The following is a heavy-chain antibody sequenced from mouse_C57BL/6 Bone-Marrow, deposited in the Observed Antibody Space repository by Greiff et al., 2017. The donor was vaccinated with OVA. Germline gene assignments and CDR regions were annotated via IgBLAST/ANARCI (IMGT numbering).Heavy chain of an antibody. J-gene: IGHJ3*01. CDR1: GYSFTGYY. D-gene: IGHD3-2*02. Sequence: VQLQQSGPELVKPGASVKISCKASGYSFTGYYMNWVKQSPEKSLEWIGEINPSTGGTTYNQKFKAKATLTVDKSSSTAYMQLKSLTSEDSAVXDCSRGRRLRLQFADWGQGTLVTVSA. V-gene: IGHV1-42*01. CDR3: SRGRRLRLQFAD. CDR2: INPSTGGT.